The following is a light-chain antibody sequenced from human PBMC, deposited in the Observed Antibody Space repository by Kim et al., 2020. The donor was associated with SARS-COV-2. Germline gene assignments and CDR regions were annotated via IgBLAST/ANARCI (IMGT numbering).Light chain of an antibody. Sequence: SYELTQPPSVSVSLGQMVRITCSGEALPKKYAYWYQQKPGQFPVLVIYKDSERPSGIPERFSGSSSGTIVTLTISGVQAEDEADYYCLSADSSGTYPPWV. V-gene: IGLV3-16*01. J-gene: IGLJ3*02. CDR2: KDS. CDR1: ALPKKY. CDR3: LSADSSGTYPPWV.